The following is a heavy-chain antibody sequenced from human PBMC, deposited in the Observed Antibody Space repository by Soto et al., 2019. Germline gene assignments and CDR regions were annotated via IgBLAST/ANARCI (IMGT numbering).Heavy chain of an antibody. D-gene: IGHD3-16*02. Sequence: QVQLVESGGGVVQPGRSLRLSCAASGFTFSSYAMHWVRQAPGKGLEWVAVISYDGSNKYYADSVKGRFTISKDNSKNTLYLQMNSLRAEDTAVYYCAREVIGFDPWGQGTLVTVSS. CDR1: GFTFSSYA. J-gene: IGHJ5*02. CDR2: ISYDGSNK. CDR3: AREVIGFDP. V-gene: IGHV3-30-3*01.